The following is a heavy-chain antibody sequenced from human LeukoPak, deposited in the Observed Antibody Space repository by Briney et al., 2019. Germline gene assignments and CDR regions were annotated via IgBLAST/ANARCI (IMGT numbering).Heavy chain of an antibody. Sequence: PSQTLSLTCTVPGGSISSVSYYWSWIRQPAGKGLEWIGHIYTSGSTDYNPSLKSRVTISVDTSKNQFSLKLSSVTAADTAVYYCARVDFWSGYIDYWGQGTLVTVSS. CDR2: IYTSGST. V-gene: IGHV4-61*09. CDR3: ARVDFWSGYIDY. D-gene: IGHD3-3*01. CDR1: GGSISSVSYY. J-gene: IGHJ4*01.